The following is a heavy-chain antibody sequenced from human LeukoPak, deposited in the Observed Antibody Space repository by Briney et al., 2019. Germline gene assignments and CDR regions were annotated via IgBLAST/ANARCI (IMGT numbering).Heavy chain of an antibody. CDR3: TRDPRRLDY. V-gene: IGHV3-11*05. J-gene: IGHJ4*02. CDR2: ISGNSGDI. CDR1: GFTFSDYY. Sequence: GGPVTLSCTASGFTFSDYYMIWVRQAPGRGREWLSYISGNSGDINYLDSVRGRFTISRDNAKNSLYLQMNSLRVEDTAVYYCTRDPRRLDYLGQGTLVTVSS.